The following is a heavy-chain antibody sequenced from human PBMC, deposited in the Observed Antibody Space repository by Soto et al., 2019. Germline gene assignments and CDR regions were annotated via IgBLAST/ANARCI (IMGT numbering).Heavy chain of an antibody. J-gene: IGHJ4*02. Sequence: PGGSLRLSCAASGFTFSSYAMSWVRQAPGKGLEWVSAISGSGGSTYYADSVKGRFTISRDNSKNTLYLQMNSLRAEDTAVYYCAKFTGGYSYGTTSNFDYWGQGTLVTVSS. CDR2: ISGSGGST. D-gene: IGHD5-18*01. CDR1: GFTFSSYA. V-gene: IGHV3-23*01. CDR3: AKFTGGYSYGTTSNFDY.